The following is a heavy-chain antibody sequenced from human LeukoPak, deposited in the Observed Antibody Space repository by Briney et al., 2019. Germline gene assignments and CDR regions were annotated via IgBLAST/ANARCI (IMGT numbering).Heavy chain of an antibody. Sequence: GGSLRLSCAASGFTFSSYCMNWVRQAPGKGLEWVSFISSSSSYIYYADSVKGRFTISRDNAKNSLYLQMNSLRAEDTAVYYCATSIAVAGNYFDYWGQGTLVTVSS. D-gene: IGHD6-19*01. CDR1: GFTFSSYC. CDR3: ATSIAVAGNYFDY. CDR2: ISSSSSYI. V-gene: IGHV3-21*01. J-gene: IGHJ4*02.